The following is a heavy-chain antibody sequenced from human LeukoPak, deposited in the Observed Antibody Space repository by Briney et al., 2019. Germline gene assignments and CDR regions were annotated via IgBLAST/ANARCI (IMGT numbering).Heavy chain of an antibody. CDR1: GGSISSSSYY. D-gene: IGHD1-26*01. CDR3: ARDRSGSYHYYYYYMDV. J-gene: IGHJ6*03. CDR2: IYYSGST. Sequence: SETLSLTCTVSGGSISSSSYYWGWIRRPPGKGLEWIGSIYYSGSTYYNPSLKSRVTISVDTSKNQFSLKLSSVTAADTAVYYCARDRSGSYHYYYYYMDVWGKGTTVTVSS. V-gene: IGHV4-39*02.